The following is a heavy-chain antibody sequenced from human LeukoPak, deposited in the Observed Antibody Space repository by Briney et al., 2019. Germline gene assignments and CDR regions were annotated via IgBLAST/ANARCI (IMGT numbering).Heavy chain of an antibody. J-gene: IGHJ3*02. CDR1: GGSISSYY. CDR2: IYYSGST. Sequence: PSETLSLTCTVSGGSISSYYWSWIWQPPGKGLEWIGYIYYSGSTNYNPSLKSRVTISVDKSKNQFSLKLSSVTAADTAVYYCAREISRGATRDAFDIWGQGTMVTVSS. D-gene: IGHD5-24*01. V-gene: IGHV4-59*01. CDR3: AREISRGATRDAFDI.